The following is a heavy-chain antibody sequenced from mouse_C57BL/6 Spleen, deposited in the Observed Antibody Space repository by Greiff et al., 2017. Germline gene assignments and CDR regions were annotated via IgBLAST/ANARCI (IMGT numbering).Heavy chain of an antibody. V-gene: IGHV1-52*01. CDR2: IDPSDSET. Sequence: QVQLQQPGAELVRPGSSVKLSCKASGYTFTSYWMYWVKQRPIQGLEWIGNIDPSDSETHYNQKFKDKATLTVDKSSSTAYMQLSSLTSEDSAVYYCARTGLRSPYFDVWGTGTTVTVSS. CDR1: GYTFTSYW. J-gene: IGHJ1*03. D-gene: IGHD1-1*01. CDR3: ARTGLRSPYFDV.